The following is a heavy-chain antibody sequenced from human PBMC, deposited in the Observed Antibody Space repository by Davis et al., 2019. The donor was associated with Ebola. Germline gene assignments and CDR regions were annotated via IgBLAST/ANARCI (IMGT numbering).Heavy chain of an antibody. CDR1: GGTFSSYA. CDR2: IIPIFGTA. J-gene: IGHJ6*02. D-gene: IGHD3-16*01. Sequence: SVKVSCKASGGTFSSYAISWVRQAPGQGLEWMGGIIPIFGTANYAQKFQGRVTITADKSTSTAYMELSSLRSEDTAVYYCARDQLGPGGVYYYGMDVWGQGTTVTVSS. CDR3: ARDQLGPGGVYYYGMDV. V-gene: IGHV1-69*06.